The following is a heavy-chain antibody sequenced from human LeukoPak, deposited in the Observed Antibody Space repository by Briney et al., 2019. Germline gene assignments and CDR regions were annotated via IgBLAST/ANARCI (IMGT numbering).Heavy chain of an antibody. CDR2: IIPIFGTA. J-gene: IGHJ4*02. CDR3: ARSYYYDGSGYWRFDY. CDR1: GGTFRRYA. D-gene: IGHD3-22*01. V-gene: IGHV1-69*05. Sequence: VKVSCKASGGTFRRYAISWVRQAPGQGLEWMGRIIPIFGTANYAQKFQGRVTITTNDSTSTAYMELSSLRSEDTAVYYCARSYYYDGSGYWRFDYWGPGNPGHRLH.